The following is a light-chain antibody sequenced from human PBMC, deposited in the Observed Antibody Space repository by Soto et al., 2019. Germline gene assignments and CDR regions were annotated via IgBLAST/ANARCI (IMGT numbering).Light chain of an antibody. CDR1: QDITNY. V-gene: IGKV1-33*01. CDR2: DAS. J-gene: IGKJ5*01. CDR3: QHYYHLPVT. Sequence: DIQMAQSPSSLSESVGDRVTITCQASQDITNYLDWYQQKPGKAPRLLLYDASSLETGVTSRFSVSGSGTDFTFTISSLQPEDIATYYWQHYYHLPVTFAQGTRPEVK.